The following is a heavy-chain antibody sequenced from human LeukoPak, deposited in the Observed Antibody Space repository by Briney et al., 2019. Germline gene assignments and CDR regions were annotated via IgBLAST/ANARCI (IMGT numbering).Heavy chain of an antibody. CDR1: GGSFSGYY. CDR2: INHSGST. D-gene: IGHD1-1*01. J-gene: IGHJ4*02. CDR3: ARNLRPATLDY. V-gene: IGHV4-34*01. Sequence: KPSETLSLTCAVYGGSFSGYYWSWIRQPPGKGLEWIGEINHSGSTNYNPSLKSRVTISVDTSKNQFSLKLSSVTAADTAVYYCARNLRPATLDYWGQGTLVTVSS.